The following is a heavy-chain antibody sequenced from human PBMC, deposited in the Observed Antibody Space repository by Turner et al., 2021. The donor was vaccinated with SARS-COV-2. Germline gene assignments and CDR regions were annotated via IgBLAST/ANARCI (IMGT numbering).Heavy chain of an antibody. V-gene: IGHV4-4*07. CDR3: ARANEELTRALDI. J-gene: IGHJ3*02. CDR1: GGYIISYY. D-gene: IGHD1-26*01. CDR2: IYTSGST. Sequence: QVQLQESGPGLVKPSETLSLTCTVSGGYIISYYWSWIRQPAGKGLEWIGRIYTSGSTNYNPSLKSRVTMSVDTSKNQVSLKLSSVTAADTAVYYCARANEELTRALDIWGKGTMVTVSS.